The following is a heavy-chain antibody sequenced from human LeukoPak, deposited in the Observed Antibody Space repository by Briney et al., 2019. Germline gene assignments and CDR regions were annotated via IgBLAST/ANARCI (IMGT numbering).Heavy chain of an antibody. D-gene: IGHD4-17*01. CDR2: IIPIFGTA. CDR1: GYTFPSYG. Sequence: SVKVSCKASGYTFPSYGISWVRQAPGQGLEWMGGIIPIFGTANYAQKFQGRVTITADESTSTAYMELSSLRSEDTAVYYCARVLDYGDLNWFDPWGQGTLVTVSS. V-gene: IGHV1-69*13. CDR3: ARVLDYGDLNWFDP. J-gene: IGHJ5*02.